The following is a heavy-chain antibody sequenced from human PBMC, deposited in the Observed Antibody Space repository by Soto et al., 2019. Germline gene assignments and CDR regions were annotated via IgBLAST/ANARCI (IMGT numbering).Heavy chain of an antibody. Sequence: PSETLSLTCTVSGGSISSGDYYWSWIRQPPGKGLEWIGYIYYSGSTYYNPSLKSRVTISVDTSKNQFSLKLSSVTAADTAVYYCARGRDGYNFDAFDIWGQGTMVTVSS. CDR1: GGSISSGDYY. D-gene: IGHD5-12*01. CDR3: ARGRDGYNFDAFDI. CDR2: IYYSGST. V-gene: IGHV4-30-4*01. J-gene: IGHJ3*02.